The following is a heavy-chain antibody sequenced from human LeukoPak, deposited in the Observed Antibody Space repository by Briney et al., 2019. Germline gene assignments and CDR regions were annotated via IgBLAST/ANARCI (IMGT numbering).Heavy chain of an antibody. Sequence: SETLSLTCTVSGDSSSSGDYFWTWIRQPPGKGLEWIGYIYYSGSTYYNPSLKSRVSISVDTSKNQFSLKLSSVTAADTAVYFCARAGIDIETAGTIHNWFDPWGQGTQVTVSS. CDR2: IYYSGST. CDR3: ARAGIDIETAGTIHNWFDP. D-gene: IGHD6-13*01. CDR1: GDSSSSGDYF. J-gene: IGHJ5*02. V-gene: IGHV4-30-4*01.